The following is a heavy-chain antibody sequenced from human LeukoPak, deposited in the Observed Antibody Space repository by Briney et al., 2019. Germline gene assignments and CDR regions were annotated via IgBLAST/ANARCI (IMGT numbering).Heavy chain of an antibody. V-gene: IGHV3-48*01. J-gene: IGHJ4*02. CDR2: ISSSSSTT. CDR3: ARYGGDSFYDFWSGSKTGFDY. CDR1: GFTFSSYS. Sequence: GGSLRLSCAASGFTFSSYSMNWVRQAPGKGLEWVSYISSSSSTTYYADSVKGRFTISRDNAKNSLYLQMNRLRAEDTAVYYCARYGGDSFYDFWSGSKTGFDYWGQGTLVTVSS. D-gene: IGHD3-3*01.